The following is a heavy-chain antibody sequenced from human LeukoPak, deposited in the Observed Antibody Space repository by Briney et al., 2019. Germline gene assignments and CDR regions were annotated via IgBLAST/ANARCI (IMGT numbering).Heavy chain of an antibody. V-gene: IGHV4-59*01. D-gene: IGHD6-6*01. Sequence: SETLSLTCAISGGSISSYYWSWIRQPPGKGLEWIGYIFYSGSTNHNPSLKSRVTISLDTSNNQFSLRLSSVTAADTAVYYCARSRGSSSSLIAFDIWGQGTMVTVSS. J-gene: IGHJ3*02. CDR3: ARSRGSSSSLIAFDI. CDR2: IFYSGST. CDR1: GGSISSYY.